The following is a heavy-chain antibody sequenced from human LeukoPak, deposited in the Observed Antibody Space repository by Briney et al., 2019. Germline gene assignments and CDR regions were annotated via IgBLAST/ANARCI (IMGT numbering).Heavy chain of an antibody. CDR1: GGSISSYY. J-gene: IGHJ4*02. D-gene: IGHD2-2*01. CDR3: ARGVVVPAASLTYYFDY. CDR2: IYYSGST. Sequence: SETLSLTCTVSGGSISSYYWSWIRQPPGMGLEWIGYIYYSGSTNYNPSLKSRVTISVDTSKNQFSLKLSSVTAEDTAVYYCARGVVVPAASLTYYFDYWGQGTLVTVSS. V-gene: IGHV4-59*08.